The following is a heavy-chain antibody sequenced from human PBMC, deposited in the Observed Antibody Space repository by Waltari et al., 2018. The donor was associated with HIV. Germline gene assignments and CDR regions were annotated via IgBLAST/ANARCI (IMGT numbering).Heavy chain of an antibody. Sequence: GQGLEWMGGIIPIFGTANYAQKFQGRVTITADESTSTAYMELSSLRSEDTAVYYCAREEKLELLYWFDPWGQGTLVTVSS. CDR2: IIPIFGTA. V-gene: IGHV1-69*01. J-gene: IGHJ5*02. CDR3: AREEKLELLYWFDP. D-gene: IGHD1-7*01.